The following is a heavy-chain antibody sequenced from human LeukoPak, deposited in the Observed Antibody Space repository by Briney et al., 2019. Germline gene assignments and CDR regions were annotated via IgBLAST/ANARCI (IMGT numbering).Heavy chain of an antibody. Sequence: PGVSLRLSCAASGFTSSSYNMNWVRQAPGKGLEWVSYISSSSSTIYYADSVKGRFTISRDNAKNSLYLQMNSLRDEDTAVYYCAREYSSSSGSVSDYWGQGTLVTVSS. CDR1: GFTSSSYN. D-gene: IGHD6-6*01. V-gene: IGHV3-48*02. CDR2: ISSSSSTI. J-gene: IGHJ4*02. CDR3: AREYSSSSGSVSDY.